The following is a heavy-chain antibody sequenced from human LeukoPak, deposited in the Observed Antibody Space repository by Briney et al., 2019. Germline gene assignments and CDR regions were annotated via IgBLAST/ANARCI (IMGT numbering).Heavy chain of an antibody. CDR2: ISYDGSNK. J-gene: IGHJ4*02. CDR3: AKVVESRIVAPLDY. D-gene: IGHD5-12*01. CDR1: GFTFSSYG. Sequence: PGRSLRLSCAASGFTFSSYGMHWVRQAPGKGLEWVAVISYDGSNKYYADSVKGRFTISRDNAKNSLYLQMDSLRAEDTALYYCAKVVESRIVAPLDYWGQGTLVTVSS. V-gene: IGHV3-30*18.